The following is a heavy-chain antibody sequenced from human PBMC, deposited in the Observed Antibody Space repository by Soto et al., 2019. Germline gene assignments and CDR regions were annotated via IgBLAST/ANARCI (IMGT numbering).Heavy chain of an antibody. J-gene: IGHJ4*02. CDR1: GGSFSGYY. Sequence: LSLTCAVFGGSFSGYYWGWIRQPPGKGLEWIGEINRDGVTNYNPSLKSRLTMSVDTSKKQFSLKLNSVTAADTAVYYCARTANQCSSTSCYTVSLDFWGQGTLVTVSS. CDR3: ARTANQCSSTSCYTVSLDF. V-gene: IGHV4-34*01. D-gene: IGHD2-2*02. CDR2: INRDGVT.